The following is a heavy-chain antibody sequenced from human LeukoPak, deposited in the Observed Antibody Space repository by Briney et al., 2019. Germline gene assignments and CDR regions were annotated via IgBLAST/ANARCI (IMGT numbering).Heavy chain of an antibody. CDR2: IGAGTGAVT. J-gene: IGHJ4*02. D-gene: IGHD5-12*01. Sequence: PTGGSLRLSCAASGFTFSNYAMRWVRQAPGKGLEWVSAIGAGTGAVTIYADSVKGRFTISRDNSKNTLYLQMNSRRAEDTAVYYCAKDYVDVLGTMLSWGQGTLVTVSS. CDR1: GFTFSNYA. CDR3: AKDYVDVLGTMLS. V-gene: IGHV3-23*01.